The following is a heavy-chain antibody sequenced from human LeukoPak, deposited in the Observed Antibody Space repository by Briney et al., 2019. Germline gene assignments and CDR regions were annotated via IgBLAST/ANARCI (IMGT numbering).Heavy chain of an antibody. Sequence: PGGSLRLSCAASGFTFSSYAMSLVRQAPGKGLEWVSAISGSGGSTYYADSVKGRFTISRDNSKNTLYLQMNSLRAEDTAVYYCAVGYSYGYPYYFDYWGQGTLVTVSS. CDR2: ISGSGGST. V-gene: IGHV3-23*01. CDR3: AVGYSYGYPYYFDY. D-gene: IGHD5-18*01. CDR1: GFTFSSYA. J-gene: IGHJ4*02.